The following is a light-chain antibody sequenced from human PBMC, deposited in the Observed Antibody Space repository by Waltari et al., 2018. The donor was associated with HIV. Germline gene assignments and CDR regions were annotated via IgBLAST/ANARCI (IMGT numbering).Light chain of an antibody. CDR3: VLSLAGGIMF. CDR1: SASVSPNNY. CDR2: GTS. J-gene: IGLJ2*01. V-gene: IGLV8-61*01. Sequence: QTVVTQEPSFSVSPGETVTLTCGLKSASVSPNNYSSWYQQTPGQAPRTLIYGTSYRSSGVPGRFSGSILGSKAALTITGAQAEDECDYYCVLSLAGGIMFFGCGTKLAV.